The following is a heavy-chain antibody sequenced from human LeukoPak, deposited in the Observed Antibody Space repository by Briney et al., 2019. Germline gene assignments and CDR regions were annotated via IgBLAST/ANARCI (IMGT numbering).Heavy chain of an antibody. CDR2: ISYDGSNK. Sequence: SCKTSGDTFTTHGIHWVRQAPGKGLEWVAVISYDGSNKYYADSVKGRFTISRDNSKNTLYLQMNSLRAEDTAVYYCARSYYDILTGFVDVWGKGTTVTVSS. D-gene: IGHD3-9*01. V-gene: IGHV3-30*19. CDR1: GDTFTTHG. J-gene: IGHJ6*04. CDR3: ARSYYDILTGFVDV.